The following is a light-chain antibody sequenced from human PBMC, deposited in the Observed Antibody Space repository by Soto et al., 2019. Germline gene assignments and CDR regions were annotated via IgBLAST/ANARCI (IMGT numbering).Light chain of an antibody. Sequence: QSVLTQPASVSGSPGQSITISCTGTSSDVGGYNYVSWYQQHPGKAPRLMIYEVSDRPSGVSNRFSGSKSGNTASLTISGLQAEDEADYYCSSYTTNQTRVFGGGTKLTVL. CDR1: SSDVGGYNY. CDR2: EVS. V-gene: IGLV2-14*01. J-gene: IGLJ3*02. CDR3: SSYTTNQTRV.